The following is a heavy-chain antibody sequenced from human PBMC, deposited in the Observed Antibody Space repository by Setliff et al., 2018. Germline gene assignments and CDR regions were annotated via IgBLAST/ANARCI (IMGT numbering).Heavy chain of an antibody. V-gene: IGHV4-61*02. CDR1: GGSISSGTYY. D-gene: IGHD2-2*01. Sequence: SETLSLTCTVSGGSISSGTYYWSWIRQPAGKGLEWIGRIFPTGTTNYNPDLKSRVTISVDTSKNQFSLILRSVTAADTAVYYCARGRMRGSCSGPSCTYDPFDIWGQGTPVTVSS. CDR3: ARGRMRGSCSGPSCTYDPFDI. J-gene: IGHJ3*02. CDR2: IFPTGTT.